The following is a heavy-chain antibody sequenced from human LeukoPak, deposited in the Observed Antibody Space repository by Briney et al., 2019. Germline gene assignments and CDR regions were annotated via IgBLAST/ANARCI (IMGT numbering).Heavy chain of an antibody. D-gene: IGHD5-18*01. CDR3: ARRAYSVEWFDP. CDR1: GYSFTIYW. V-gene: IGHV5-51*01. Sequence: GESLKISCKGTGYSFTIYWIGWVRQMPGKGLEWMGIIYPGDSDTRYSPSFQGQVTISADKAISTAYLQWSSLKASDTALNYCARRAYSVEWFDPWGQGTVVSVSS. CDR2: IYPGDSDT. J-gene: IGHJ5*02.